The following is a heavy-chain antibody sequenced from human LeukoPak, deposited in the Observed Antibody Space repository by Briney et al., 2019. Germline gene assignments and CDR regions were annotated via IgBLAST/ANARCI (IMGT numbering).Heavy chain of an antibody. CDR1: GGSFSGYY. CDR3: ARGSSRWSYHFDY. Sequence: PSETLSLTCAVYGGSFSGYYWSWIRQPPGKGLERIGEINHSGSTNYNPSLKSRVTISVDTSKNQFSLKLSSVTAADTAVYYCARGSSRWSYHFDYWGQGTLVTVSS. V-gene: IGHV4-34*01. J-gene: IGHJ4*02. D-gene: IGHD6-19*01. CDR2: INHSGST.